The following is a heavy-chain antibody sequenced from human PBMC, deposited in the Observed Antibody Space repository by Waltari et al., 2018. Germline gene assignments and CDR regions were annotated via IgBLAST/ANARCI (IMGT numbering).Heavy chain of an antibody. CDR2: GNSDGSRR. CDR3: GTLEAVGS. D-gene: IGHD2-2*03. CDR1: GFTFSPYW. Sequence: EVQVVESGGGLVQPGGSLRLSCTASGFTFSPYWMHWVRRVPGKGLVWVSGGNSDGSRRNYADPVGGPFTISRDNASNSVHLQRNSLRAEETAVYYCGTLEAVGSWGQGTLVTVSS. J-gene: IGHJ5*02. V-gene: IGHV3-74*01.